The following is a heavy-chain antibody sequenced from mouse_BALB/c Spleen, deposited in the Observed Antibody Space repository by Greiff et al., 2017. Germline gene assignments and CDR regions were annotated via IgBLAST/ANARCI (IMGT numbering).Heavy chain of an antibody. CDR3: ARLITTVVGEYYFDY. V-gene: IGHV1-66*01. CDR1: GYSFTSYY. D-gene: IGHD1-1*01. Sequence: QVQLQQSGPELVKPGASVKISCKASGYSFTSYYIHWVKQRPGQGLEWIGWIFPGSGNTKYNEKFKGKATLTADTSSSTAYMQLSSLTSEDSAVYFCARLITTVVGEYYFDYWGQGTTLTVSS. CDR2: IFPGSGNT. J-gene: IGHJ2*01.